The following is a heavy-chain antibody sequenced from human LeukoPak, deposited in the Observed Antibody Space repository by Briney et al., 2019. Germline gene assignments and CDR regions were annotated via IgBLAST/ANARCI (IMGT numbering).Heavy chain of an antibody. D-gene: IGHD4-17*01. CDR2: IKQDGSEK. CDR1: GFTFSSYW. CDR3: AKNGKTTVTTSLDY. Sequence: GGSLRLSCAASGFTFSSYWMSWVRQAPGKGLEWVANIKQDGSEKYYVDSVKGRFTISRDNAKNSLYLQMNSLRAEDTAVYYCAKNGKTTVTTSLDYWGQGTLVTVSS. V-gene: IGHV3-7*03. J-gene: IGHJ4*02.